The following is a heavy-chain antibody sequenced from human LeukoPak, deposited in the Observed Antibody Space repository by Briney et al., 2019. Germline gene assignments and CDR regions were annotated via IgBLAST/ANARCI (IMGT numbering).Heavy chain of an antibody. CDR2: ISSSGSTI. CDR3: ARVGGSGSYYNPLYYYYYMDV. Sequence: SCKASGYTFSDYYMSWIRQAPGKGLGWDSYISSSGSTIYYADSVKGRFTISRDNAKNSLYLQMNSLRAEDTAVYYCARVGGSGSYYNPLYYYYYMDVWGKGTTVTVSS. CDR1: GYTFSDYY. V-gene: IGHV3-11*04. D-gene: IGHD3-10*01. J-gene: IGHJ6*03.